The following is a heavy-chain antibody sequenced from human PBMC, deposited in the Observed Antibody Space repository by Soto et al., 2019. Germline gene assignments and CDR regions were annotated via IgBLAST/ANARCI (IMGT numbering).Heavy chain of an antibody. CDR1: GGSFKSGSYS. CDR2: VYHTERT. CDR3: ARDFAYFDS. D-gene: IGHD3-3*01. V-gene: IGHV4-61*01. J-gene: IGHJ4*02. Sequence: PSETLSLTCTVSGGSFKSGSYSWSWIRRPPGKGLEWIGYVYHTERTSYNPSLKSRVSISMDTSKNQFSLNLDSVTAADTAVYFCARDFAYFDSWGQGTLVTVSS.